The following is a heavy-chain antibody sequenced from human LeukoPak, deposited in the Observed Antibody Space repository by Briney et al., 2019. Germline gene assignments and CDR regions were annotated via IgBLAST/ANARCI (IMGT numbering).Heavy chain of an antibody. CDR1: GGSISSFY. V-gene: IGHV4-4*07. CDR3: ARDWVMGSAWYFQH. Sequence: PSETLSLTCTVSGGSISSFYWSWIRQPPGKGLEWVGRIYTSGSTNYNPSLKSRVTMSVDTSKNQFSLKLSSVTAAGTAVAYSARDWVMGSAWYFQHWGQGTLVTVSS. J-gene: IGHJ1*01. CDR2: IYTSGST. D-gene: IGHD3-10*01.